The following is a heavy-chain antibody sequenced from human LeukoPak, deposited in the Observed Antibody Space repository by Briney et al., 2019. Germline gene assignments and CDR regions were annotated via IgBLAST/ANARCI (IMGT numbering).Heavy chain of an antibody. V-gene: IGHV1-2*02. CDR3: ARAYSGYEAFDY. CDR1: GYTFTGYY. D-gene: IGHD5-12*01. J-gene: IGHJ4*02. CDR2: INPNSGGT. Sequence: ASVKVSCKASGYTFTGYYIHWVRQAPGQGLEWMGWINPNSGGTNYAQKFQGRVTMTRDTSTTCMELSRLTSDDTAVYYCARAYSGYEAFDYWGQGALVTVSS.